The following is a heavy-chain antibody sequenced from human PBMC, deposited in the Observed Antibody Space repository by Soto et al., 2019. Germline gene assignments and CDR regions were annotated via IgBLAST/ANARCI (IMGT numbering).Heavy chain of an antibody. J-gene: IGHJ6*02. CDR2: ISYDGSNK. V-gene: IGHV3-30-3*01. D-gene: IGHD5-12*01. CDR1: GFTFSSYA. Sequence: GGSLRLSCAASGFTFSSYAMHWVRQAPGKGLEWVAVISYDGSNKYYADSVKGRFTISRDNSKNTLYLQMNSLRAEDTAVYYCARDPGGYSGYDTPEGYYGMDVWGQGTMVTVSS. CDR3: ARDPGGYSGYDTPEGYYGMDV.